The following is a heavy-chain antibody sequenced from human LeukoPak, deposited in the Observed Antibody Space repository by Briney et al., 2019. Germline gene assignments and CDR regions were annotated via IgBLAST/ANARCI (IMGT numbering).Heavy chain of an antibody. CDR1: GYSINNNYY. Sequence: SETLSLTCDVSGYSINNNYYWGWIRQSPGKGLEWIGSIDRRGSTSYNPSLKSRVTISVDTSKNQFSLKMTSVTAADTAVYYCARDGYYYVSGSRPDNYYYGMDVWGKGTTVTVSS. CDR3: ARDGYYYVSGSRPDNYYYGMDV. CDR2: IDRRGST. D-gene: IGHD3-10*01. V-gene: IGHV4-38-2*02. J-gene: IGHJ6*04.